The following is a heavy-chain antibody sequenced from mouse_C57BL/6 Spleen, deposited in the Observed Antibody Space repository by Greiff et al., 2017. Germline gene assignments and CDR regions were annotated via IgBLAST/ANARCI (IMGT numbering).Heavy chain of an antibody. J-gene: IGHJ2*01. CDR3: ARITTVVESFDY. Sequence: EVMLVESGGGLVKPGGSLKLSCAASGFTFSDYGMHWVRLAPEKGLEWVAYISSGSSTIYYADTVKGRFTISRDNAKNTLFLQMTSLRSEDTAMYYCARITTVVESFDYWGQGTTLTVSS. V-gene: IGHV5-17*01. CDR2: ISSGSSTI. CDR1: GFTFSDYG. D-gene: IGHD1-1*01.